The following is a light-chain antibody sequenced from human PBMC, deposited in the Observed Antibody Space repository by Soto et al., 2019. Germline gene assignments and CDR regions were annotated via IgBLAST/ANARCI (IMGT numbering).Light chain of an antibody. Sequence: QSVLTQPRSVSGSPGQSVTISWTGTSSGVGGYNYVSWYQQHPGKAPKLMIYNVSKRPSGVPDRFSGSKSGNTASLTISGLQAEDEADYYCCSYAGSYTFVFGTGTKLTVL. J-gene: IGLJ1*01. V-gene: IGLV2-11*01. CDR1: SSGVGGYNY. CDR2: NVS. CDR3: CSYAGSYTFV.